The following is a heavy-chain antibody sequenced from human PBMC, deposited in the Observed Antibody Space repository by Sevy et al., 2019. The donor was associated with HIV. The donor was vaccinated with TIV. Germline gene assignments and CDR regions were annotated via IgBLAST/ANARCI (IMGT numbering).Heavy chain of an antibody. J-gene: IGHJ6*03. Sequence: GGSLRLSCAASGFTFSSYSMNWVRQAPGKGLEWVSSISSSSSYIYYADSVKGRFTISRDNAKNSLYLQMNSLRAEDTAVYYCAREIKNSSSWQSNYYYYYMDVWGKGTTVTVSS. V-gene: IGHV3-21*01. CDR2: ISSSSSYI. D-gene: IGHD6-13*01. CDR3: AREIKNSSSWQSNYYYYYMDV. CDR1: GFTFSSYS.